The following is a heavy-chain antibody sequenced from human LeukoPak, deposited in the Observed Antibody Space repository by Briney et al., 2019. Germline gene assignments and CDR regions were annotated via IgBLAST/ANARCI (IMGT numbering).Heavy chain of an antibody. CDR3: ARVRGYCSGGSCLLYYFDY. D-gene: IGHD2-15*01. Sequence: PSETLSLTCAVYGGSFSGYYWSWIRQPPGKGREWIGEINHSGSTNYNPSLKSRVTISLDTSKNQFSLKLSSVTAADTAVYYCARVRGYCSGGSCLLYYFDYWGQGTLVTVS. CDR1: GGSFSGYY. J-gene: IGHJ4*02. CDR2: INHSGST. V-gene: IGHV4-34*01.